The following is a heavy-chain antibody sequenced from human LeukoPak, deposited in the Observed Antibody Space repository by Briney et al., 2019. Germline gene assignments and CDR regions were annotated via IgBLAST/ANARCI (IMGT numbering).Heavy chain of an antibody. D-gene: IGHD3-10*01. J-gene: IGHJ4*02. CDR1: GYTFTSYD. V-gene: IGHV1-8*01. CDR3: ARVTFYFGSGTFDY. Sequence: GSVKVSCKASGYTFTSYDINWVRQATGQELEWRGWMNPNSGNTGYAQKFQGRVTMTKNTSISTAYMELSSLRSEDPAVYYWARVTFYFGSGTFDYWGEGTLVSVSS. CDR2: MNPNSGNT.